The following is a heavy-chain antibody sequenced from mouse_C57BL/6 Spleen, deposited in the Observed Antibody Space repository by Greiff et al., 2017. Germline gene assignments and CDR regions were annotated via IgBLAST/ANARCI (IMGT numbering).Heavy chain of an antibody. V-gene: IGHV1-42*01. D-gene: IGHD2-2*01. CDR2: INPSTGGT. CDR3: ARYRGYNHCDV. CDR1: GYSFTGYY. Sequence: EVQLQQSGPELVKPGASVKISCKASGYSFTGYYMNWVKQSPEKSLEWIGEINPSTGGTTYNQKFKAKATLTVDKSSSTAYMQLKSLTSEDSAVYYCARYRGYNHCDVWGTGTTVTVSS. J-gene: IGHJ1*03.